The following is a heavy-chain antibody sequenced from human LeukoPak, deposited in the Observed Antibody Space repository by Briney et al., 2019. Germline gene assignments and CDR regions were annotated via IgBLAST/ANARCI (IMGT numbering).Heavy chain of an antibody. CDR3: ASLVGHCSGSNCYLSDY. CDR2: ISHSGIS. CDR1: RGSFSNYY. J-gene: IGHJ4*02. Sequence: ASETLSLTCAVYRGSFSNYYWSWIRQSPGKGLEWIGEISHSGISKYNPSLKSRLTISADTSKNQFSLRLCSVTAADTAVYYCASLVGHCSGSNCYLSDYWGQGTQVTVSS. V-gene: IGHV4-34*01. D-gene: IGHD2-2*01.